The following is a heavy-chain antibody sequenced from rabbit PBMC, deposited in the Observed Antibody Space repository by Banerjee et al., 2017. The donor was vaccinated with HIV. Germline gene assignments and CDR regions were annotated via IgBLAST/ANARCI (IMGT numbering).Heavy chain of an antibody. V-gene: IGHV1S43*01. Sequence: QEQLVESGGGLVQPEGSLTLTCTASGFSFSSSYYMCWVRQAPGKGLEWIACIDGGSSGSTYYASWVNGRFTISRSTSLNTVDLKMTSLTAADTATYFCARGGTGSSHSPFNLWGPGTLVTVS. CDR2: IDGGSSGST. J-gene: IGHJ4*01. D-gene: IGHD4-2*01. CDR3: ARGGTGSSHSPFNL. CDR1: GFSFSSSYY.